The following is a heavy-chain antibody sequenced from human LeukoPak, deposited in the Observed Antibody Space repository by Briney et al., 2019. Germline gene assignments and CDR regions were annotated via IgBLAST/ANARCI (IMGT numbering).Heavy chain of an antibody. CDR2: LDPEDGET. V-gene: IGHV1-69-2*01. CDR1: GYTFTDHF. D-gene: IGHD2-8*01. Sequence: ASVKISCKVSGYTFTDHFMHWIKQAPGKGLEWVGRLDPEDGETLYAEKFQGRVTITADTSTDTAYMELSGLIPDDTAMYHCVTCTRLDSCMALKFDHWGQGTLVSVSS. CDR3: VTCTRLDSCMALKFDH. J-gene: IGHJ4*02.